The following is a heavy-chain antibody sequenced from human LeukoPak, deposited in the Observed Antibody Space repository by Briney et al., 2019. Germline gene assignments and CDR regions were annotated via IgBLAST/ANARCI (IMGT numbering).Heavy chain of an antibody. J-gene: IGHJ3*02. V-gene: IGHV4-34*01. CDR2: INHSGST. CDR3: ARGIGAVPAFDI. CDR1: GGSFSGYY. Sequence: SETLSLTCAVYGGSFSGYYWSWIRQPPGKGLEWIGEINHSGSTNYNPSLKSRVTISVDTSKNQFSLKLSSVTAADTAVYYCARGIGAVPAFDIWGQGTMVTVSS. D-gene: IGHD2/OR15-2a*01.